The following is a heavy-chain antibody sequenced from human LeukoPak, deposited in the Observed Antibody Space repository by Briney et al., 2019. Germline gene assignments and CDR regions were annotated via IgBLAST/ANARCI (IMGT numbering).Heavy chain of an antibody. CDR3: ARGYCSSTSCHNHYYYYMDV. D-gene: IGHD2-2*02. CDR2: ISSSGSTI. Sequence: GGSLRLSCAASGFTFSSYEMNWVRQAPGKGLEWVSYISSSGSTIYYADSVKGRFTISRDNAKNSLYLQMNSLRAEDTAVYYCARGYCSSTSCHNHYYYYMDVWGKGTTVTVSS. CDR1: GFTFSSYE. V-gene: IGHV3-48*03. J-gene: IGHJ6*03.